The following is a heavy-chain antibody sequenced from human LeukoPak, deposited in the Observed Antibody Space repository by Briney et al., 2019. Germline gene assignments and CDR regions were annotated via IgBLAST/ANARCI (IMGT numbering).Heavy chain of an antibody. J-gene: IGHJ4*02. CDR2: GHYSGNT. CDR3: AKWASDNRAFDL. D-gene: IGHD2-8*01. Sequence: SETLSLTCTVSGTSITSYYWNWIRQAPGQGPEWIGYGHYSGNTKYNPPLKSRVTISVDTSKNQFSLRLSSVTAAATAVYFCAKWASDNRAFDLWGQGTLVTVSS. V-gene: IGHV4-59*08. CDR1: GTSITSYY.